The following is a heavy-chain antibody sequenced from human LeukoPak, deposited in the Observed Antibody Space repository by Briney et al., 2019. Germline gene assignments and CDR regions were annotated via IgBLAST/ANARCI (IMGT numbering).Heavy chain of an antibody. V-gene: IGHV3-23*01. D-gene: IGHD6-13*01. Sequence: GGSLRLSCAASGFTFSSYAMSWVRQAPGKGLEWVSAISGSGGSTYYADSVKGRFTISRDNSKNTLYLQMNTLRVEGTAVYYCAKGVSTCPLYYFDNWGQGTLVTVSS. CDR1: GFTFSSYA. J-gene: IGHJ4*02. CDR2: ISGSGGST. CDR3: AKGVSTCPLYYFDN.